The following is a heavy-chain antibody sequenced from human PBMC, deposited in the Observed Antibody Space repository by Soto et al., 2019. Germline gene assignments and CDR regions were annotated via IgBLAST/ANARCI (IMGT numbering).Heavy chain of an antibody. J-gene: IGHJ6*02. CDR1: GYTFTKYY. CDR3: ARVAYCGGDCYGKYYYGMDV. V-gene: IGHV1-46*01. D-gene: IGHD2-21*02. Sequence: CKASGYTFTKYYLHWVRQAPGQGLEWMGVINPIVGRTSYAQKLQGRVTVTSDTSTSTLYMDLSSLRSEDTAIYYCARVAYCGGDCYGKYYYGMDVWGQGTTVTVSS. CDR2: INPIVGRT.